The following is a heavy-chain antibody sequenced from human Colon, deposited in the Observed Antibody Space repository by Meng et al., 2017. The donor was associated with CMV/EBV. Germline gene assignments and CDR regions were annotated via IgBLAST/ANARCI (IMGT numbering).Heavy chain of an antibody. CDR3: AREGSPSWGFDP. V-gene: IGHV4-59*01. Sequence: SETLSLTCIVSGGSISSYHWSWIRQPPGKGLEWIGYIRYSGSTNSNPSLKSRVTISVDTSKNQFSLKLSSVTAADTAVYYCAREGSPSWGFDPWGQRTPVTVSS. J-gene: IGHJ5*02. CDR1: GGSISSYH. D-gene: IGHD6-6*01. CDR2: IRYSGST.